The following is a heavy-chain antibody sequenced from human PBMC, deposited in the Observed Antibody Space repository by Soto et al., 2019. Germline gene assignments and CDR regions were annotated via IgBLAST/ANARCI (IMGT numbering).Heavy chain of an antibody. J-gene: IGHJ4*02. CDR3: TKGASYSAGLPEGFDILTGYFFTADQSFDY. D-gene: IGHD3-9*01. V-gene: IGHV3-23*01. CDR1: GFTFSSYA. Sequence: GGSLRLSCAASGFTFSSYAMSWVRQAPGKGLEWVSAISGSGGSTYYADSVKGRFTISRDNTKNTLYLQMNSLRAEDTAVYYCTKGASYSAGLPEGFDILTGYFFTADQSFDYWGQGTLVTVSS. CDR2: ISGSGGST.